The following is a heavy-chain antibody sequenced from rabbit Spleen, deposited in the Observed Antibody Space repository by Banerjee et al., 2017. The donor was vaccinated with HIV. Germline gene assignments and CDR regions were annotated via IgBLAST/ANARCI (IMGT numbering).Heavy chain of an antibody. D-gene: IGHD1-1*01. CDR3: ARDLDGVIGWNFGW. Sequence: QEQLVESRGGLVQPGESLTLSCKAFGFTISGYWMNWVRQAPGKGLEWIGYIDLVFGSTFYANWVNGRFTISSHNAQNTLYLQMTSVTAADTATYFCARDLDGVIGWNFGWWGQGTLVTVS. CDR2: IDLVFGST. V-gene: IGHV1S47*01. J-gene: IGHJ4*01. CDR1: GFTISGYW.